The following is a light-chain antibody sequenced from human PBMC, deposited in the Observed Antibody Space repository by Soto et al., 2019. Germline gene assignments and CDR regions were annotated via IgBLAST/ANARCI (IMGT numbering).Light chain of an antibody. V-gene: IGLV3-9*01. J-gene: IGLJ2*01. CDR2: RDS. Sequence: SYELTQPLSVSVALGQTARITCGGNNIGSKNVHWYQQKPGQAPVLVIYRDSNRPSGIPERFSGSLSGNTATLTISSAQAGDDDDYYCQVWDSSTAVFGGGTKLTVL. CDR3: QVWDSSTAV. CDR1: NIGSKN.